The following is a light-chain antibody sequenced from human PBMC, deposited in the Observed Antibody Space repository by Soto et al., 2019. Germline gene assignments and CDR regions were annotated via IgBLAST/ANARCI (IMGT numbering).Light chain of an antibody. CDR2: EVN. V-gene: IGLV2-8*01. CDR1: SSDVGGSKY. Sequence: QSALAQPPSASGSPGQSVSISCSGGSSDVGGSKYVSWDQVKPGKAPKLIIYEVNRRPEGAPYRFSGSESGNTASLTVSGLQAEDEGDYYCFSYADSNNFVFGSGTKVTVL. J-gene: IGLJ1*01. CDR3: FSYADSNNFV.